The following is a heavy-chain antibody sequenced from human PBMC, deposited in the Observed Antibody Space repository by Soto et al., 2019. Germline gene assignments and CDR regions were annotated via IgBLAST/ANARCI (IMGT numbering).Heavy chain of an antibody. CDR3: ARKDKSGYFNWFDP. J-gene: IGHJ5*02. Sequence: GESLKISCRTSGYKFTSSWIAWVRQMPGKGLEWMGIIFPSDSDTRYSPSFQGQVTISADRSTSTVFLQWASLKASDAAVYFCARKDKSGYFNWFDPWGQGTLVTVSS. CDR2: IFPSDSDT. D-gene: IGHD3-22*01. CDR1: GYKFTSSW. V-gene: IGHV5-51*01.